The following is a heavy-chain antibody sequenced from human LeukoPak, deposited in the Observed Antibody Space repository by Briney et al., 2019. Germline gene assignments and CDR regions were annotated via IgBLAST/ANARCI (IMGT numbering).Heavy chain of an antibody. V-gene: IGHV3-7*01. CDR1: GFTFSSYW. J-gene: IGHJ4*02. CDR2: IKLDGSER. Sequence: GGSLRLSCAASGFTFSSYWMSWVRQAPGKGLEWVANIKLDGSERYYTDSVRGRFTISRDYSKNSLDLQMNSLRAEDTAVYYCALSRGSGGPFDFWGQGTLVTVSS. CDR3: ALSRGSGGPFDF. D-gene: IGHD3-10*01.